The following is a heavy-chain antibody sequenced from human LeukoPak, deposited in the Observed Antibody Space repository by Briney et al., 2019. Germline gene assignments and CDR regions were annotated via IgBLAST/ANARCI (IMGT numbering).Heavy chain of an antibody. CDR1: GFTFSSYA. J-gene: IGHJ4*02. CDR3: AKDVALRKFDWSPGFDY. CDR2: ISGSGGST. V-gene: IGHV3-23*01. D-gene: IGHD3-9*01. Sequence: GGSLRLSCAASGFTFSSYAMSWVHQAPGKGLEGVSAISGSGGSTYYADSVKGRFTISRDKSKNTLYLQMNSLRAEDTAVYYGAKDVALRKFDWSPGFDYWGQGTLVTVSS.